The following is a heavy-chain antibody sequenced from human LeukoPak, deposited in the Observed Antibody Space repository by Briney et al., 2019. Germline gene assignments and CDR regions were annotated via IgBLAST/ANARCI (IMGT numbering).Heavy chain of an antibody. D-gene: IGHD3-10*01. Sequence: GRSLRLSCSASGFTFGNHAMSWVRQAPGKGLEWVGFIRSKGYGGTTEYAASVEGRFSLSRDDSKSFVYLQMSSLKTEDTAVYYCTRVRSGNDFDYWGQGTLVTVSS. CDR3: TRVRSGNDFDY. V-gene: IGHV3-49*04. J-gene: IGHJ4*02. CDR1: GFTFGNHA. CDR2: IRSKGYGGTT.